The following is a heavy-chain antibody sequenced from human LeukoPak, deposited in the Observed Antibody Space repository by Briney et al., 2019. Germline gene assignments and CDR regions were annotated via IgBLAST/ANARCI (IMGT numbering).Heavy chain of an antibody. CDR1: GGSINSYY. J-gene: IGHJ6*03. D-gene: IGHD2-2*01. Sequence: SETLSLTCTVSGGSINSYYWSWIRQPAGKGLEWIGRIYTSGSTNYNPSLKSRVTMSVDTSKNQFSLKLSSVTAADTAVYYCARVGSPLVPIVVVPAAKDYYYYYMDVWGKGTTVTVSS. CDR2: IYTSGST. V-gene: IGHV4-4*07. CDR3: ARVGSPLVPIVVVPAAKDYYYYYMDV.